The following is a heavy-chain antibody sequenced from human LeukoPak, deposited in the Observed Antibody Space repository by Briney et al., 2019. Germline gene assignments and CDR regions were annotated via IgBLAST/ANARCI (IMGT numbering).Heavy chain of an antibody. V-gene: IGHV3-7*04. CDR3: AGVSGWYFGKPGSFDY. D-gene: IGHD6-19*01. Sequence: GGSLRLSCAASGFTVSSNYMSWVRQAPGKGLEWVANIKQDGSEKYYVDSVKGRFTISRDNAKNSLYLQMNSLRAEDTAVYYCAGVSGWYFGKPGSFDYWGQGTLVTVSS. CDR1: GFTVSSNY. J-gene: IGHJ4*02. CDR2: IKQDGSEK.